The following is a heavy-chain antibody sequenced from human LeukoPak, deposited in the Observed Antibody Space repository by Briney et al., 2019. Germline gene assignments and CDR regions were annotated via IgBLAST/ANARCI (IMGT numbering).Heavy chain of an antibody. J-gene: IGHJ4*02. D-gene: IGHD2-8*01. CDR3: ARDNGDNNERYFDY. CDR2: IYHSGST. CDR1: GYSISSGYY. V-gene: IGHV4-38-2*02. Sequence: SETLSLTCTVSGYSISSGYYWGWIRQPPGKGLKWIGSIYHSGSTYYNPSLKSRVTISVDTSKNQFSLRLSSVTAADTAVYYCARDNGDNNERYFDYWGQGTLVTVSS.